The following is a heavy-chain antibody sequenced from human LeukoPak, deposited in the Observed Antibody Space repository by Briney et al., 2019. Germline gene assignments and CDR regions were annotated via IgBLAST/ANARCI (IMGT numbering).Heavy chain of an antibody. CDR2: INHSGST. V-gene: IGHV4-34*01. Sequence: KTSETLSLTCAVYGGSFSGYYWSWIRQPPGKGLEWIGEINHSGSTNYNPSLKSRVTISVDTSKNQFSLKLSSVTAADTAVYYCARRGAAAGTDDYWGQGTLVTVSS. CDR1: GGSFSGYY. D-gene: IGHD6-13*01. J-gene: IGHJ4*02. CDR3: ARRGAAAGTDDY.